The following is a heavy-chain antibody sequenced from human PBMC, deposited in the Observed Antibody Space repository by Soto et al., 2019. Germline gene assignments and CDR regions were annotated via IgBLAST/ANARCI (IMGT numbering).Heavy chain of an antibody. CDR3: ARDRRVPAAIQGRGLFDY. Sequence: QVQLVESGGGVVQPGRSLRIACAASGFTYRSYGMHWVRQAPGKGLEWVAVIWYDGSNRYYADSVKGRFTISRDNSKNTLYLQMNSLRAEDTAVYYCARDRRVPAAIQGRGLFDYWGQGTLVTVSS. V-gene: IGHV3-33*01. CDR2: IWYDGSNR. D-gene: IGHD2-2*02. CDR1: GFTYRSYG. J-gene: IGHJ4*02.